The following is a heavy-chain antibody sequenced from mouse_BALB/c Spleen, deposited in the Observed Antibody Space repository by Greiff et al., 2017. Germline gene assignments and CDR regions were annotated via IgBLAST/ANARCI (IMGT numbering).Heavy chain of an antibody. V-gene: IGHV1S137*01. CDR3: ARKYGNYNYFDY. Sequence: QVQLKQSGAELVRPGVSVKISCKGSGYTFTDYAMHWVKQSHAKSLEWIGVISTYYGDASYNQKFKGKATMTVDKSSSTAYMELARLTSEDSAIYYCARKYGNYNYFDYWGQGTTLTVSS. CDR2: ISTYYGDA. CDR1: GYTFTDYA. J-gene: IGHJ2*01. D-gene: IGHD2-10*02.